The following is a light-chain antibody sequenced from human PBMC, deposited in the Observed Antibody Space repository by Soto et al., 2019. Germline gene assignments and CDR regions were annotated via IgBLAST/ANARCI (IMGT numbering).Light chain of an antibody. J-gene: IGKJ4*01. Sequence: EIVLTQSPATLSLSPGERATLSCRASQSVGKYLAWYQQKPGQAPRLLIFDASNRATGIPARFSGSGSGTDFTLTISSLEPEDFEVYYCQHRTNWHLNSGGGTKVDI. CDR3: QHRTNWHLN. V-gene: IGKV3-11*01. CDR2: DAS. CDR1: QSVGKY.